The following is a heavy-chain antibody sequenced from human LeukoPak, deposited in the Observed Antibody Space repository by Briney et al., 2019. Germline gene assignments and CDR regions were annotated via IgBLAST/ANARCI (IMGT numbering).Heavy chain of an antibody. V-gene: IGHV3-30*18. J-gene: IGHJ4*02. CDR1: GFTFSSYG. CDR2: ISYDGSNK. Sequence: QPGRSLRLSCAASGFTFSSYGMHWVRQAPGKGLEWVAVISYDGSNKYYADSVKGRFTISRDNSKNTLYLQMNSLRAGDTAVYYCAKDGSGYSGYADYWGQGTLVTVSS. CDR3: AKDGSGYSGYADY. D-gene: IGHD5-12*01.